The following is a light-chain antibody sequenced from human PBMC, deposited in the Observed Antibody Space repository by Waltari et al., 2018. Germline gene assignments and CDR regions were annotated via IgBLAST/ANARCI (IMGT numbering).Light chain of an antibody. CDR1: QSVGRY. CDR3: QKYEALPAT. V-gene: IGKV3-20*01. CDR2: GAS. J-gene: IGKJ1*01. Sequence: EIVLTQSPGTLSLSPGERATLSCRANQSVGRYLAWYQQKPGQAPRLLIYGASNRATGIPDRFSGSGSGTDFSLIISRLEPEDFAVYFCQKYEALPATFGQGTKVEIK.